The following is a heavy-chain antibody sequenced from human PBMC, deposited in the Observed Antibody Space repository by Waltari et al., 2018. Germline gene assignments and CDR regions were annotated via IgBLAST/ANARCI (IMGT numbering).Heavy chain of an antibody. D-gene: IGHD3-22*01. CDR1: GFTFSSYW. J-gene: IGHJ4*02. CDR2: INTDGSST. Sequence: EVQLVESGGGLVQPGGSLRLSCAASGFTFSSYWMHWVRQPPGKGLVWVSRINTDGSSTSYADSVKGRFTISRDNAKNTLYLQMNSLRAEDTAVYYCARGTYYYDSSGYYYAYWGQGTLVTVSS. V-gene: IGHV3-74*01. CDR3: ARGTYYYDSSGYYYAY.